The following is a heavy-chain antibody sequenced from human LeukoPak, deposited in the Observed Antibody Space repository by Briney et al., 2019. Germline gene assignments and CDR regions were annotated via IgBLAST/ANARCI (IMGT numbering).Heavy chain of an antibody. CDR2: INHSGST. J-gene: IGHJ5*02. CDR1: GGSFSGYY. V-gene: IGHV4-34*01. D-gene: IGHD3-3*01. Sequence: KTSETLSLTCAVYGGSFSGYYWSWIRQPPGKGLEWIGEINHSGSTNYNPSLKSRVTISVDTSKNQFSLKLSSVTAADTAVYYCARRPLYDFWSGYSFDPWGQGTLVTVSS. CDR3: ARRPLYDFWSGYSFDP.